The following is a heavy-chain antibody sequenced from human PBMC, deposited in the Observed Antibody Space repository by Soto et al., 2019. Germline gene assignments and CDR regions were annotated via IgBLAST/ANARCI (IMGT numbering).Heavy chain of an antibody. D-gene: IGHD6-19*01. CDR1: GVTFTTNA. Sequence: EVQLLESGGGLVQPGGSLRLSCVASGVTFTTNAMDWVRQAPWKGLEWVSFISGDDGSGNYADSVKGRFTISRDNSKNPLYLQMNSLRAEDTAIYYCVKEASGWKSRGSFALWGRGTMVTVSS. V-gene: IGHV3-23*01. CDR2: ISGDDGSG. CDR3: VKEASGWKSRGSFAL. J-gene: IGHJ3*01.